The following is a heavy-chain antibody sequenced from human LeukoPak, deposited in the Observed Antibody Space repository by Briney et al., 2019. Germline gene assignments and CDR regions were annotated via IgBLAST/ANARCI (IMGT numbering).Heavy chain of an antibody. Sequence: ASVKVSCKASGYTFTSYDINWVRQATGQGLEWMGWMNPNSGNTGYAQKFQGRVTMTRNTSISTAYMELGSLRSEDTAVYYCARFKGSSSWYGKYDAFDIWGQGTMVTVSS. CDR3: ARFKGSSSWYGKYDAFDI. CDR1: GYTFTSYD. D-gene: IGHD6-13*01. CDR2: MNPNSGNT. J-gene: IGHJ3*02. V-gene: IGHV1-8*01.